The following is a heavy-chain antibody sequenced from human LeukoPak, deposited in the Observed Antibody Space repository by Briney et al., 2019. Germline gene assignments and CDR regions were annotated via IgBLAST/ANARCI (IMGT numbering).Heavy chain of an antibody. CDR3: TRRYNYDSSGYYYVRDAFDI. CDR2: IRSRAYGGTT. V-gene: IGHV3-49*04. Sequence: GGPLRLSCTASGFTFGDYVMSWVRQAPGKGLEWVGFIRSRAYGGTTKNAASVKGRFTISRDDSRSIAYLQMNSLKTEDTAVYYCTRRYNYDSSGYYYVRDAFDIWGQGTMVTVSS. D-gene: IGHD3-22*01. J-gene: IGHJ3*02. CDR1: GFTFGDYV.